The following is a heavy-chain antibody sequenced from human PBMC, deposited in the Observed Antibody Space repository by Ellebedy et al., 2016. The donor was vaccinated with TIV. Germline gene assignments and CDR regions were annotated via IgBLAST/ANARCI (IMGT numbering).Heavy chain of an antibody. CDR3: ARDWLGDFWSGYFEGIRYGMDV. J-gene: IGHJ6*02. V-gene: IGHV3-53*01. CDR2: IYSGGST. D-gene: IGHD3-3*01. Sequence: GESLKISCAASGFTVSSNYMNWVHQAPGKGLEWVSVIYSGGSTYYADSVKGRFTISRDNSKNTLYLQMNSLRAEDTAVYYCARDWLGDFWSGYFEGIRYGMDVWGQGTTVTVSS. CDR1: GFTVSSNY.